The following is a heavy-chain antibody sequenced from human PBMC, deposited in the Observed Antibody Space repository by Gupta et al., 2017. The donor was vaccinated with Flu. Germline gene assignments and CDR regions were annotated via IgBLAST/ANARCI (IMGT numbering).Heavy chain of an antibody. Sequence: QVQLQQWGAGLLKPSETLSLTCAVYGGSFSGYYWSWIRQPPGKGLEWIGEINHSGSTNYNPSLKSRVTISVDTSKNQFSLKLSSVTAADTAVYYCARGRIYCSSTSCYRHNYGMDVWGQGTTVTVSS. CDR3: ARGRIYCSSTSCYRHNYGMDV. D-gene: IGHD2-2*02. V-gene: IGHV4-34*01. CDR2: INHSGST. J-gene: IGHJ6*02. CDR1: GGSFSGYY.